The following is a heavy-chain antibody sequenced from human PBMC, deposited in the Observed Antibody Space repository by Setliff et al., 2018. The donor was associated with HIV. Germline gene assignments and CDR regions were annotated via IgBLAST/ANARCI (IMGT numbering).Heavy chain of an antibody. Sequence: PGGSLRLSCAASGFTVSSNYMNWVRQAPGKGLEWVSILYGTGTTYADSVKGRFTISRDNAKNTLYLQMNSLRAEDTAVYYCARMWGGNGYFYYYHMDVWGKGTTVTVSS. CDR2: LYGTGT. CDR3: ARMWGGNGYFYYYHMDV. V-gene: IGHV3-53*01. CDR1: GFTVSSNY. D-gene: IGHD2-15*01. J-gene: IGHJ6*03.